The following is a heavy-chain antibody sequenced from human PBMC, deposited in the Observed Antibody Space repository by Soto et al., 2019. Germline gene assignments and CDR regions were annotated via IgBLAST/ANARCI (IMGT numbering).Heavy chain of an antibody. CDR3: ARDQTYSSSWSNCFDT. D-gene: IGHD6-13*01. J-gene: IGHJ5*02. Sequence: QTLSLTCAISGDSVSSNSVAWRWIRQSPSRGLEWLGWTYYRSKWYNDYAVCVKSRITINPDTSKNQFSLQLNSVTPEDTAVYYCARDQTYSSSWSNCFDTWGQGTLVSVSS. V-gene: IGHV6-1*01. CDR1: GDSVSSNSVA. CDR2: TYYRSKWYN.